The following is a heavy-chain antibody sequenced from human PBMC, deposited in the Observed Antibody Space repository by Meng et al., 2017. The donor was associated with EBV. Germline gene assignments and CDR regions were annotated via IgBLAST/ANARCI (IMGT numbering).Heavy chain of an antibody. V-gene: IGHV1-46*01. J-gene: IGHJ4*02. D-gene: IGHD1/OR15-1a*01. Sequence: QVQLVECGAEVKNPGASVKVSCKASGYTFTSYYLHWVRQAPGQGLEWMGIIIPAGGNTNYAQKFRGRFTMTRDTSTSTVYMDLSILTSEDTAVYYCVRELVGGTFDYWGQGTLVTVSS. CDR1: GYTFTSYY. CDR2: IIPAGGNT. CDR3: VRELVGGTFDY.